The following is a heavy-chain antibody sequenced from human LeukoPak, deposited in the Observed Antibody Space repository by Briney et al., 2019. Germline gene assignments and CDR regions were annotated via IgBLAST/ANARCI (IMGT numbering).Heavy chain of an antibody. CDR2: ISGSGGST. CDR1: GFTFSSYA. J-gene: IGHJ3*02. D-gene: IGHD3-3*01. Sequence: GGSLRLSCAASGFTFSSYAMSWVRQAPGKGLEWVSAISGSGGSTYYADSVKGRFTISRDNSKNTLYLQMNSLRAEDTAVYYCAKDALPPPTVFGVVVTGTEAFDIWGQGTMVTVSS. CDR3: AKDALPPPTVFGVVVTGTEAFDI. V-gene: IGHV3-23*01.